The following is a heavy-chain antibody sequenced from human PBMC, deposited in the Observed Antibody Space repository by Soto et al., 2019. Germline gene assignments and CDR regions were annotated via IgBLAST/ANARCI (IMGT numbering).Heavy chain of an antibody. J-gene: IGHJ5*02. D-gene: IGHD6-19*01. CDR2: ISYDGSKE. V-gene: IGHV3-30-3*01. CDR3: ARDVAGKNWFAP. Sequence: QVQLVESGGGVVQPGRSLRISCAASGFTFSYYAMHWVRQAPGKGLEWVAIISYDGSKEYYGDSVKGRFTISRDNSKNTLYLQMNRLRVEDTAVYYCARDVAGKNWFAPWGQGTQVTVSS. CDR1: GFTFSYYA.